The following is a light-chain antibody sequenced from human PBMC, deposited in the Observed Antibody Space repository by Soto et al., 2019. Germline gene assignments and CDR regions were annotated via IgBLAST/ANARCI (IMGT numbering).Light chain of an antibody. CDR1: QPLNNN. CDR3: QHYEKWPPSIT. CDR2: AAS. Sequence: EILMTQSPATLSVSPGDRATLSCRAGQPLNNNVAWYQHKPGQAPRLLIYAASTRATGISARFSGSGSGTEFTLTISSLQSEDFAVYYCQHYEKWPPSITFGQGTRLEIK. V-gene: IGKV3-15*01. J-gene: IGKJ5*01.